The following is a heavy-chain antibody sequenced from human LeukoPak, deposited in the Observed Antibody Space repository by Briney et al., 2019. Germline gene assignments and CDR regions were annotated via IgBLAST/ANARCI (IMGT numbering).Heavy chain of an antibody. CDR2: ISGSGGST. Sequence: PGGSLRLSCAASGFTFSSYAMSWVRQAPGKGLEWVSAISGSGGSTYYADSVKGRFTISRDNSKNTLYLQMNSLRAEDTAVYYCAKDLSGSYPQADAFDIWGQGTMVTVSS. J-gene: IGHJ3*02. D-gene: IGHD1-26*01. V-gene: IGHV3-23*01. CDR3: AKDLSGSYPQADAFDI. CDR1: GFTFSSYA.